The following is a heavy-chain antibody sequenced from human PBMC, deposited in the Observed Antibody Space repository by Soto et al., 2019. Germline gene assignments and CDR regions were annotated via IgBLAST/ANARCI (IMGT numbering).Heavy chain of an antibody. CDR3: ARATLCSGGSCYRFDP. CDR1: VDSIGSYF. V-gene: IGHV4-59*01. D-gene: IGHD2-15*01. Sequence: SETLSLTCTVSVDSIGSYFWSLIRQSPGKGLEWIGYINYSGSTKSNPSLKSRVTISVDTSKNQFSLNLSSVTAADTAVYYCARATLCSGGSCYRFDPWGQGTLVT. CDR2: INYSGST. J-gene: IGHJ5*02.